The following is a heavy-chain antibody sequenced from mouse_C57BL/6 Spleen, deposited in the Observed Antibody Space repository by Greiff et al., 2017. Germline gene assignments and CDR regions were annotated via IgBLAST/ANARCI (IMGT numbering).Heavy chain of an antibody. J-gene: IGHJ3*01. CDR1: GYTFTSYW. CDR3: ARSIYYYYGFGWIAY. V-gene: IGHV1-55*01. D-gene: IGHD2-4*01. Sequence: VQLQQPGAELVKPGASVKMSCKASGYTFTSYWITWVKQRPGQGLEWIGDIYPGSGSTNYNEKFKSKATLTVDTSSSTAYMQLSSLTSKDSAVYYCARSIYYYYGFGWIAYWGQGTLVTVSA. CDR2: IYPGSGST.